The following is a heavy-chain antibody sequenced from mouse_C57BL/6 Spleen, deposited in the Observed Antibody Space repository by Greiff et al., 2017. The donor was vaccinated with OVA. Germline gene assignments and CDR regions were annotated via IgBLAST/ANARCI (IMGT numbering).Heavy chain of an antibody. J-gene: IGHJ2*01. Sequence: QVQLKQSGAELVRPGTSVKVSCKASGYAFTNYLIEWVKQRPGQGLEWIGVINPGSGGTNYNEKFKGKATLTADNSSSTAYMQLSSLTSEDSAVYFCARGGPFDYWGQGTTLTVSS. V-gene: IGHV1-54*01. CDR3: ARGGPFDY. CDR1: GYAFTNYL. CDR2: INPGSGGT.